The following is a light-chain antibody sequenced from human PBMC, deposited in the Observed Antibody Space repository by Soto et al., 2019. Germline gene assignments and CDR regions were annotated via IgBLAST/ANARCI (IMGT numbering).Light chain of an antibody. J-gene: IGLJ1*01. CDR2: EGS. V-gene: IGLV2-23*01. Sequence: QSALTQPASVSGSPGRPITISCSGTRSDVGSYSLVSWYQQHPAKAPKLVIYEGSKRPSGVSNRFSGSKSGNTASLTISGLQAEDEADYYCCSYAGSSTYVFGTGTKLTVL. CDR1: RSDVGSYSL. CDR3: CSYAGSSTYV.